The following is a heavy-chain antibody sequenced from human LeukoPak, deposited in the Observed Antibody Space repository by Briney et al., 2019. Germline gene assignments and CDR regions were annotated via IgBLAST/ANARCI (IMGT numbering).Heavy chain of an antibody. V-gene: IGHV4-38-2*02. CDR2: IYHSGST. Sequence: SETLSLTCTVSGYSISSGYYWGWIRQPPGQGLEWIGSIYHSGSTYYNPSLKSRVTISVDTSKNQFSLKLSSVTAADTAVYYCARDRFLGGSGWVDYWGQGTLVAVSP. J-gene: IGHJ4*02. CDR3: ARDRFLGGSGWVDY. CDR1: GYSISSGYY. D-gene: IGHD6-19*01.